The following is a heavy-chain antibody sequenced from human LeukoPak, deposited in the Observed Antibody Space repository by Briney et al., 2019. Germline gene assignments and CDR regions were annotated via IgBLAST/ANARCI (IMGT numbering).Heavy chain of an antibody. CDR2: IIPIFGTA. D-gene: IGHD4-23*01. V-gene: IGHV1-69*13. CDR3: ARGTTVVTSNYYYMDV. Sequence: SVKVSCKASGGTSSSYAISWVRQAPGQGLEWMGGIIPIFGTANYAQKFQGRVTITADESTSTAYMELSSLRSEDTAVYYCARGTTVVTSNYYYMDVWGKGTTVTVSS. CDR1: GGTSSSYA. J-gene: IGHJ6*03.